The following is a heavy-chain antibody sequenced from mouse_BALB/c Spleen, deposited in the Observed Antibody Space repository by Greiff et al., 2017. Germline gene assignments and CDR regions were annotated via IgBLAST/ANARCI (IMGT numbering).Heavy chain of an antibody. Sequence: QVQLQQSGAELVRPGVSVKISCKGSGYTFTDYAMHWVKQSHAKSLEWIGVISTYYGDASYNQKFKGKATMTVDKSSSTAYMELARLTSEDSAIYYCARTSTSAMDYWGQGTSVTVSS. CDR1: GYTFTDYA. V-gene: IGHV1S137*01. CDR2: ISTYYGDA. D-gene: IGHD1-1*01. J-gene: IGHJ4*01. CDR3: ARTSTSAMDY.